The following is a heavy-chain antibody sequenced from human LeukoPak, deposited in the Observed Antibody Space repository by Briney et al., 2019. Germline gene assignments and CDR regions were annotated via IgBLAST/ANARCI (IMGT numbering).Heavy chain of an antibody. V-gene: IGHV1-69*01. CDR2: IIPIFDTA. D-gene: IGHD3-10*01. CDR3: ARDATLLWFGETLGGNFDY. Sequence: SVKVSCKASGGTFNNYAFSWVRQAPGQGLEWMGGIIPIFDTAHYAQKFQGRVTITADESTSTAYMELSSLRSEDTAVYYCARDATLLWFGETLGGNFDYWGQGTLVTVSS. J-gene: IGHJ4*02. CDR1: GGTFNNYA.